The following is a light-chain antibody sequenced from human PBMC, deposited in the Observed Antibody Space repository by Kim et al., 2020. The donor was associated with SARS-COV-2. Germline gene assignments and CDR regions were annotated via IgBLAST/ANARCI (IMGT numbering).Light chain of an antibody. V-gene: IGKV3-20*01. Sequence: SPGERATLSCRASQSVCSICLAWYQQKSGQAPRLLIYSVSTRATGIPVRFSGSGSGTDFTLTISRLEPEDSAMYYCQQYSIRPPYTFGQGTKLEI. CDR2: SVS. CDR1: QSVCSIC. J-gene: IGKJ2*01. CDR3: QQYSIRPPYT.